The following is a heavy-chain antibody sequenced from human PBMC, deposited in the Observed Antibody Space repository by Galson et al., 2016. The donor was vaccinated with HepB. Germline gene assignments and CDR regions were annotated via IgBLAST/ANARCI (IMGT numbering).Heavy chain of an antibody. CDR1: GGIFNSYA. CDR3: ARGVDNYGYFDS. D-gene: IGHD3-16*01. Sequence: SVKVSCKAPGGIFNSYAFIWVRQAPGQGLEWMGGIIPVFRSPHYAQKFQDRVTITAGESTRTVYMELSSLRSDDTATYYCARGVDNYGYFDSWGQGTPVTVSS. V-gene: IGHV1-69*13. CDR2: IIPVFRSP. J-gene: IGHJ4*02.